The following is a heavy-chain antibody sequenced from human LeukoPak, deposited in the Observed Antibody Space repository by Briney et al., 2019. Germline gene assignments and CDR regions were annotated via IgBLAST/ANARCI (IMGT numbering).Heavy chain of an antibody. CDR3: HYDFWSGYYVFDY. D-gene: IGHD3-3*01. CDR1: TFTFNSYA. CDR2: ISSSGDLT. Sequence: GGSLRLSCAASTFTFNSYAVSWVRQAPGKGLEWISAISSSGDLTFYADSVKGRFTIFRDNSKNMLYLQMDSLRAEDTAVYYCHYDFWSGYYVFDYWGQGTLVTVSS. J-gene: IGHJ4*02. V-gene: IGHV3-23*01.